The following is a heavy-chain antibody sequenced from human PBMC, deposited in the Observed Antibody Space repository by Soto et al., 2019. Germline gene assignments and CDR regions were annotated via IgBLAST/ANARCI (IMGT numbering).Heavy chain of an antibody. CDR3: ASTYYYDSSGYGDDAFDI. J-gene: IGHJ3*02. D-gene: IGHD3-22*01. CDR1: GFTFSGYS. V-gene: IGHV3-48*02. Sequence: GGSLRLSWAASGFTFSGYSMNGGRQAPGKGLEWVSYISSSSSTIYYADSVKGRFTISRDNAKNSLYLQMNSLRDEDTAVYYCASTYYYDSSGYGDDAFDIWGQGTMVTVSS. CDR2: ISSSSSTI.